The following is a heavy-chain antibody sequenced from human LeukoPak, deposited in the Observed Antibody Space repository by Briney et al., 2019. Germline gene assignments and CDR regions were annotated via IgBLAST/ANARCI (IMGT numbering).Heavy chain of an antibody. J-gene: IGHJ4*02. CDR2: IKQDGSEK. V-gene: IGHV3-7*01. CDR1: GFTFSTYW. CDR3: ARDNYGSGSYYNPDLDY. D-gene: IGHD3-10*01. Sequence: GGSLRLSCAASGFTFSTYWMSWVRQAPGKGLEWVANIKQDGSEKYYVDSVKGRFTISRDNAKNSLYLQMNSLRAEDTAVYYCARDNYGSGSYYNPDLDYWGQGTLVTVSS.